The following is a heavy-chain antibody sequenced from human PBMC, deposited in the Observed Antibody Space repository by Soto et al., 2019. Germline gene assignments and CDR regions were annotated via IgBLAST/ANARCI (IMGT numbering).Heavy chain of an antibody. D-gene: IGHD2-2*01. Sequence: PSESLAIGRAVSGASMSDETADGGRLHKPPGKGLEWIGSIYYSVSTYYSPSLKSRVTMSVDTSKNQLSLKLSSVTAADTAVYYCARLHRNSPNCFPIDPWGQGTLVTVS. V-gene: IGHV4-39*01. CDR3: ARLHRNSPNCFPIDP. J-gene: IGHJ5*02. CDR1: GASMSDETAD. CDR2: IYYSVST.